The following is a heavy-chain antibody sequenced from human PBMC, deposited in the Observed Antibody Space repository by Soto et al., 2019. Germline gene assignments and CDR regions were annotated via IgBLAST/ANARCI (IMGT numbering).Heavy chain of an antibody. CDR3: ARGLVISPLLYQGMDV. CDR2: ISYIGST. D-gene: IGHD3-3*01. Sequence: SETLSVTWTVLGGSIGSVGDFCSWIRQPPGKGQEWIGYISYIGSTYYNPSIKSRLSVSRDTSKNQFSLKLSSVTNTDTAEYYCARGLVISPLLYQGMDVWGQGTRVTVSS. V-gene: IGHV4-30-4*01. CDR1: GGSIGSVGDF. J-gene: IGHJ6*02.